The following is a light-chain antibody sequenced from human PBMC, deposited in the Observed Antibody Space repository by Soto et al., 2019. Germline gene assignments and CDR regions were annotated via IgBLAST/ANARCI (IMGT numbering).Light chain of an antibody. V-gene: IGKV3-11*01. J-gene: IGKJ1*01. CDR3: QQYSSSPRT. Sequence: VLTQSPATLSLSPGARATLSCRASQSVGGYLAWYQQKPGQAPRLLIYDASKRATGIPDRFSGSGSGTDYIPTISRLEPEDFAVYYCQQYSSSPRTFGQGTKVDIK. CDR1: QSVGGY. CDR2: DAS.